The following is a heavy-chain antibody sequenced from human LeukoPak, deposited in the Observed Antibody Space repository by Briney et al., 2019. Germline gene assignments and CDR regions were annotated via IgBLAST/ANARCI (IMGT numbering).Heavy chain of an antibody. D-gene: IGHD1-26*01. V-gene: IGHV3-15*01. CDR2: IKSKTDGGTT. CDR3: TTGAPRAYSGSYSNC. Sequence: GESLRLSCTASGFTFGDYAMSWVRQAAGKGLEWVGRIKSKTDGGTTDYAAPVKGRFTISRDDSQNTLYLQMNSLKTEDTAVYYCTTGAPRAYSGSYSNCWGQGTLVTVSS. CDR1: GFTFGDYA. J-gene: IGHJ4*02.